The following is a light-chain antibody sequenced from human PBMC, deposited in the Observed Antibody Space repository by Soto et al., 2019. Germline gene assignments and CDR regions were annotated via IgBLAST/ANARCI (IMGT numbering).Light chain of an antibody. J-gene: IGLJ1*01. CDR2: RNS. V-gene: IGLV1-47*01. Sequence: QTVVTQSPSASGTPGQRVTISCSGSASTIGRNYVYWYQQLPGTAPKLLIYRNSQRPSGVPDRFSGSKSGTSASLAISGLRSEDEADYYWAAWDDKLSGFYVFGDGTKLTVL. CDR3: AAWDDKLSGFYV. CDR1: ASTIGRNY.